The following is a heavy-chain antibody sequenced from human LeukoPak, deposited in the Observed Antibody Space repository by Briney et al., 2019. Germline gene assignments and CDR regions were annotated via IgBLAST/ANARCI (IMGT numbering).Heavy chain of an antibody. V-gene: IGHV4-59*08. CDR3: ARRLTMVLDV. CDR1: GGSISSYY. D-gene: IGHD3-10*01. Sequence: SETLSLTCTVSGGSISSYYWSWIRQPPGKGLEWIGYIYYSGSTNYNPSLKSRVTISVDTSKNQFSLELSSVTAADTAVYYCARRLTMVLDVWGKGTTVTVSS. J-gene: IGHJ6*04. CDR2: IYYSGST.